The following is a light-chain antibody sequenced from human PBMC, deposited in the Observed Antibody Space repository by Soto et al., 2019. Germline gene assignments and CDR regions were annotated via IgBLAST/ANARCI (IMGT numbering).Light chain of an antibody. V-gene: IGKV4-1*01. CDR2: WAS. J-gene: IGKJ4*01. CDR1: QSVLYSSNNKNY. CDR3: QQYYSIPLT. Sequence: DIVMTQSPDSLDVSLGERATINCKSSQSVLYSSNNKNYLAWYQQKPGQPPKLLIYWASTRESGVPDRFSGSGSGTAFTLTISSLQAEDGAVYYCQQYYSIPLTFGGGTKVEIK.